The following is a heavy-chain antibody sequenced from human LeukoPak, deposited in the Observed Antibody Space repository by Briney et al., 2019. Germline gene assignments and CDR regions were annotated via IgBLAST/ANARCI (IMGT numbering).Heavy chain of an antibody. J-gene: IGHJ4*02. CDR2: INPSGGST. Sequence: ASVKVSCKASGYTFTSYYMHWVRQAPGQGLEWMGIINPSGGSTSYAQKFQGRVPMTRDMSTSTVYMELSSLRSEDTAVYYCARHRYGDLFDYWGQGTLVTVSS. D-gene: IGHD4-17*01. CDR1: GYTFTSYY. V-gene: IGHV1-46*01. CDR3: ARHRYGDLFDY.